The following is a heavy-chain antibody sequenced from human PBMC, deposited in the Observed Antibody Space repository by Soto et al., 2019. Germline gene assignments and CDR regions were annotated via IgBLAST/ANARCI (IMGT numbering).Heavy chain of an antibody. CDR2: IYYSGST. CDR3: ARENYDSSGYDWFDP. D-gene: IGHD3-22*01. CDR1: GGSIRSYY. V-gene: IGHV4-59*01. Sequence: SETLSLTCTVSGGSIRSYYWSWIRQPPGKGLEWIGYIYYSGSTNYNPSLKSRVTISVDTSKNQFSLKLSSVTAADTAVYYCARENYDSSGYDWFDPWGQGTLVTVSS. J-gene: IGHJ5*02.